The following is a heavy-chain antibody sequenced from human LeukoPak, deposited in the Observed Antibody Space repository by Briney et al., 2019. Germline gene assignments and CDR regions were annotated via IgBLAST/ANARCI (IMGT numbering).Heavy chain of an antibody. Sequence: ASVKVSCKASGYTFTSYGISWVRQAPGQGLEWMGWMSAYNGNTNYAQKLQGRVTMTIDTSTSTAYMELRSLRSDDTAVYYCAREYYYDSRAFDIWGQGTMVTVSS. CDR1: GYTFTSYG. V-gene: IGHV1-18*01. CDR2: MSAYNGNT. CDR3: AREYYYDSRAFDI. J-gene: IGHJ3*02. D-gene: IGHD3-22*01.